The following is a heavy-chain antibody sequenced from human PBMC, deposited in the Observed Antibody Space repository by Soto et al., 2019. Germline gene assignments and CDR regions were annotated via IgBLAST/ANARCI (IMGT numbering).Heavy chain of an antibody. Sequence: GGSLRLSCAASGFTFSSYAMTWVRQAPGKGLECVSGISGNGGTTYYADSVKGRFTISRDNSKNTLYLQMNSLRAEDTAVYYCARDLVMGSSSWLYYYYGMDVWGQGTTVTVSS. CDR2: ISGNGGTT. CDR3: ARDLVMGSSSWLYYYYGMDV. D-gene: IGHD6-13*01. V-gene: IGHV3-23*01. CDR1: GFTFSSYA. J-gene: IGHJ6*02.